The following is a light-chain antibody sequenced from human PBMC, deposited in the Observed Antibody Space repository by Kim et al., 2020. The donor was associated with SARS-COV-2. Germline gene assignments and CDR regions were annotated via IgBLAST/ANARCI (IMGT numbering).Light chain of an antibody. CDR1: SLSLYY. J-gene: IGLJ2*01. CDR3: NSRDNSGYYVV. Sequence: SSELTQDPAVSVALGQTVTITCQGDSLSLYYASWYQQKPGQAPQLVIYGKNSRPSGIPDRFSGSSSGNTASLTITGAQAEDEADYYCNSRDNSGYYVVFGGGTQLTVL. V-gene: IGLV3-19*01. CDR2: GKN.